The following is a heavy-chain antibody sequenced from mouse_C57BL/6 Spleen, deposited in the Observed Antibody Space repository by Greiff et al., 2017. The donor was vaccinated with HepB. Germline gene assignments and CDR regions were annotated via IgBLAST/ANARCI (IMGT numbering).Heavy chain of an antibody. CDR3: ARGTTVVFDY. J-gene: IGHJ2*01. V-gene: IGHV1-42*01. CDR2: INPSTGGT. Sequence: DVKLQESGPELVKPGASVKISCKASGYSFTGYYMNWVKQSPEKSLEWIGEINPSTGGTTYNQKFKAKATLTVDKSSSTAYMQLKSLTSEDSAVYYCARGTTVVFDYWGQGTTLTVSS. CDR1: GYSFTGYY. D-gene: IGHD1-1*01.